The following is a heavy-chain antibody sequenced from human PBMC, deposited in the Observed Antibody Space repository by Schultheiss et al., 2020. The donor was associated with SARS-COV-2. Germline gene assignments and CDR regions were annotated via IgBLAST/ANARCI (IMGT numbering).Heavy chain of an antibody. V-gene: IGHV4-31*03. CDR2: IYYSGST. J-gene: IGHJ5*02. Sequence: LRLSCTVSGGSISSGGYYWSWIRQHPGKGLEWIGYIYYSGSTYYNPSLKSRVTISVDTSENQFSLKLSSVTAADTAVYYCARDDYSHWFDPWGQGTLVTVSS. CDR3: ARDDYSHWFDP. CDR1: GGSISSGGYY. D-gene: IGHD4-11*01.